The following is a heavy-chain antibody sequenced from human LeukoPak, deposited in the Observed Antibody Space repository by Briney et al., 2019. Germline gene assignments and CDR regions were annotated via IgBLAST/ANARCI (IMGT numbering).Heavy chain of an antibody. CDR2: IYYSGST. CDR1: GGSISSYY. CDR3: ARGAATNYYYGMDV. Sequence: PSETLSLTCTVSGGSISSYYWSWIRQPPGKGLEWIGCIYYSGSTNYNPSLKSRVTISVDTSKNQFSLKLSSVTAADTAVYYCARGAATNYYYGMDVWGQGTTVTVSS. D-gene: IGHD5-12*01. V-gene: IGHV4-59*01. J-gene: IGHJ6*02.